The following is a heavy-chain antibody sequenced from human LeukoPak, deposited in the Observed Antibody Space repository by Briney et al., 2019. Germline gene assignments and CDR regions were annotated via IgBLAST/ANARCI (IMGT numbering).Heavy chain of an antibody. Sequence: GGSLRLSCAASGFTFSTYSMSWVREAPGKGVEWVSAVRGGGEKTYYADSVKGRFTISRGNSKDTLSLQMVSLSAEDTPVYYCAKLSWGVRGPFYWGQGTLVTVSS. V-gene: IGHV3-23*01. CDR1: GFTFSTYS. CDR3: AKLSWGVRGPFY. CDR2: VRGGGEKT. D-gene: IGHD2-8*01. J-gene: IGHJ4*02.